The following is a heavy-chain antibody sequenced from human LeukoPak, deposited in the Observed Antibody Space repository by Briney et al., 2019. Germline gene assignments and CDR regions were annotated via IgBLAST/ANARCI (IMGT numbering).Heavy chain of an antibody. CDR3: ARDVGAAAPDAFDI. CDR1: GFTFRTYN. D-gene: IGHD1-26*01. J-gene: IGHJ3*02. V-gene: IGHV3-21*01. Sequence: PGGSLRLSCAASGFTFRTYNMDWVRQAPGKGPEWVSSISTSSNYIYYADSVKGRFTISRDNAKNSLYLQMNSLRVEDTDVYYCARDVGAAAPDAFDIWGQGTMVTVSS. CDR2: ISTSSNYI.